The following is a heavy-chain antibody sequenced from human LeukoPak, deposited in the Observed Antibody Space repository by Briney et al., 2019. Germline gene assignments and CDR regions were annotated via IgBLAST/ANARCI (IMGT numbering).Heavy chain of an antibody. CDR2: ISGSGGST. CDR3: AEDILLWFGELSRGDWFDP. CDR1: GFTFSSYT. J-gene: IGHJ5*02. V-gene: IGHV3-23*01. D-gene: IGHD3-10*01. Sequence: GGSLRLSCAASGFTFSSYTMSWVRQAPGKGLEWVSAISGSGGSTYYADSVKGRFTISRDNSKNTLYLQMNSLRAEDTAVYYCAEDILLWFGELSRGDWFDPWGQGTLVTVSS.